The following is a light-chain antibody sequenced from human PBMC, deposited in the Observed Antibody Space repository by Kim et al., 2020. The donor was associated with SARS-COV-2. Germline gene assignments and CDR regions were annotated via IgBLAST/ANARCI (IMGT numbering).Light chain of an antibody. CDR3: QQYSRSPLT. V-gene: IGKV3-20*01. J-gene: IGKJ4*01. Sequence: SPGGRATLSCRASQSVSSIYLAWYQQKSGRAPRLLIYGASNRVTGTPDRFSGSGSGTDFTLTISRLEPEDFAVYYCQQYSRSPLTFGGGTKVDIK. CDR1: QSVSSIY. CDR2: GAS.